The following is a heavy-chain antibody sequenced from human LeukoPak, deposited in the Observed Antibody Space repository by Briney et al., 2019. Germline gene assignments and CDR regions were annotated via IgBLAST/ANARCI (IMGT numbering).Heavy chain of an antibody. CDR3: ARDPRDSGSYSGHYFDY. CDR1: GYTFTSYD. Sequence: SVKVSCKASGYTFTSYDINWVRQAPGQGLEWMGRIIPILGIANYAQKFQGRVTITADKSTSTAYMELSSLRSEDTAVYYCARDPRDSGSYSGHYFDYWGQGTLVTVSS. CDR2: IIPILGIA. V-gene: IGHV1-69*04. J-gene: IGHJ4*02. D-gene: IGHD1-26*01.